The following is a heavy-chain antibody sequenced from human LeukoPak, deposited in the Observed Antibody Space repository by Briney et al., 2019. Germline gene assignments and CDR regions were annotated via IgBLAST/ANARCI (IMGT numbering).Heavy chain of an antibody. CDR2: INHSGST. CDR3: ARDITMVRGSTPD. D-gene: IGHD3-10*01. J-gene: IGHJ4*02. CDR1: GGSFSGYY. Sequence: SETLSLTCAVYGGSFSGYYWSWIRQPPGKGLEWIGGINHSGSTNYNPSLKSRVTISVDTSKNQFSLKLSSVTAADTAVYYCARDITMVRGSTPDWGQGTLVTVSS. V-gene: IGHV4-34*01.